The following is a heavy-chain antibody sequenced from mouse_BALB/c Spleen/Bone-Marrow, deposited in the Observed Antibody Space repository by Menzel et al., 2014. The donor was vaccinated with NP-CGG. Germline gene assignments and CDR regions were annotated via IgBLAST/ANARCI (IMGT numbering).Heavy chain of an antibody. CDR3: ARDRAYYRYDGYYYAMDY. J-gene: IGHJ4*01. V-gene: IGHV5-4*02. CDR2: ISDGGSYT. CDR1: GFTFSDYY. D-gene: IGHD2-14*01. Sequence: EVQLQESGGGLVKPGGSLKLSCAASGFTFSDYYMYWVRQTPEKRLEWVAIISDGGSYTYYPGSVKWRFTIARDNAKNNLYLQMSSLKSDDTAMYYCARDRAYYRYDGYYYAMDYWGQGTSVTVSS.